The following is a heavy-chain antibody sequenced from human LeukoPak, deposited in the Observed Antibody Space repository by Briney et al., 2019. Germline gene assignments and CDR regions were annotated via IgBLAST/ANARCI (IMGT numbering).Heavy chain of an antibody. CDR3: ARGRSLVLRFLEWLLSALDY. CDR1: GYTFTSYG. V-gene: IGHV1-18*01. D-gene: IGHD3-3*01. J-gene: IGHJ4*02. CDR2: ISAYNGNT. Sequence: ASVKVSCKASGYTFTSYGISWVRQAPGQGLEWIGWISAYNGNTNYAQKLQGRVTMTTDTSTSTAYMELRSLRSDDTAVYYCARGRSLVLRFLEWLLSALDYWGQGTLVTVSS.